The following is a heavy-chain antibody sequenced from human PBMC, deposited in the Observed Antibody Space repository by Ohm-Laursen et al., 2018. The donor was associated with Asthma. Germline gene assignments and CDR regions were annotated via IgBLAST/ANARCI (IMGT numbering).Heavy chain of an antibody. J-gene: IGHJ3*02. Sequence: SLRLSCSASGFTFSSSDMHWVRQAPGKGLEWVAVIWYDGSNKYYADSVKGRFTISRDNSKNTLYLQMNSLRAEDTAVYYCAKQGYCSGGSCSTLGAFDIWGQGTMVTVSS. CDR1: GFTFSSSD. CDR3: AKQGYCSGGSCSTLGAFDI. D-gene: IGHD2-15*01. V-gene: IGHV3-33*06. CDR2: IWYDGSNK.